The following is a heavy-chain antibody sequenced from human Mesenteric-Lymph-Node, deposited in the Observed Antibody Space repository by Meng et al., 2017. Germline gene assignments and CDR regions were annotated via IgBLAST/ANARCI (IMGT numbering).Heavy chain of an antibody. Sequence: LRLSCTVSGGSISIGGYYWSWIRQHPGKGLEWIGYIYYTGGTYYNPSLQSRVTISVDTSENQFSLHLSSVTAADTAVYYCARVSLMAREDVGVSRGYFDYWGQGTLVTVSS. CDR1: GGSISIGGYY. D-gene: IGHD1-26*01. CDR3: ARVSLMAREDVGVSRGYFDY. J-gene: IGHJ4*02. V-gene: IGHV4-31*03. CDR2: IYYTGGT.